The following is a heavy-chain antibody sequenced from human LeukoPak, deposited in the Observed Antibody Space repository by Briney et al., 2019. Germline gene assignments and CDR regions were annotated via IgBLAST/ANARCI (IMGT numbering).Heavy chain of an antibody. Sequence: RTSETLSLTCTVSGYSISSGYYWGWIRQPPGKGLEWIGSIYHSGSTYYNPSLKSRVTISVDTSKNQFSLKLSSVTAADTAVYYCATDVPRGGIAAGESYYMDVWGKGTTVTVSS. D-gene: IGHD6-13*01. J-gene: IGHJ6*03. CDR3: ATDVPRGGIAAGESYYMDV. CDR2: IYHSGST. V-gene: IGHV4-38-2*02. CDR1: GYSISSGYY.